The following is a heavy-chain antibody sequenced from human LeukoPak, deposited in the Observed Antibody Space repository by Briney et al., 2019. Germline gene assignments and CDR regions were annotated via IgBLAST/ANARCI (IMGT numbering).Heavy chain of an antibody. CDR3: ARGVVAASATNDAFDI. J-gene: IGHJ3*02. D-gene: IGHD2-15*01. Sequence: PSETLSLTCAVYGGSFSGYYWSWIRQPPGKGLEWIGETNHSGSTNYNPSLKSRVTISVDTSKNQFSLKLSSVTAADTAVYYCARGVVAASATNDAFDIWGQGTMVTVSS. V-gene: IGHV4-34*01. CDR1: GGSFSGYY. CDR2: TNHSGST.